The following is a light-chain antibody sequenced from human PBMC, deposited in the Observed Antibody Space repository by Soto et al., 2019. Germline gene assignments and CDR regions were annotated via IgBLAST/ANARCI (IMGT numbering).Light chain of an antibody. J-gene: IGKJ5*01. CDR1: QSITNSY. CDR3: QQYGSSPPIT. V-gene: IGKV3-20*01. CDR2: GAS. Sequence: EIVLTQSPGTLSSSPGERATLSCRASQSITNSYLAWYQQKPGQAPRLLIYGASSRAIGIPDRFSGSGSGTDFTLTISRLEPEDFAVYYCQQYGSSPPITFGQGTRLEIK.